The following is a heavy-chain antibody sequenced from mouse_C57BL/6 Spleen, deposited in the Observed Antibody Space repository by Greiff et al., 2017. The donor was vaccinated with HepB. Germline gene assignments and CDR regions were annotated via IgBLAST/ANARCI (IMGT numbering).Heavy chain of an antibody. CDR1: GFTFSDYY. CDR2: INYDGSST. V-gene: IGHV5-16*01. Sequence: EVQLVESEGGLVQPGSSMKLSCTASGFTFSDYYMAWVRQVPEKGLEWVANINYDGSSTYYLDSLKSRFIISRDNAKNSLYLQMSSLKSEDTATYYCARGWSNYEYDYDYWGQGTTLTVSS. D-gene: IGHD2-5*01. J-gene: IGHJ2*01. CDR3: ARGWSNYEYDYDY.